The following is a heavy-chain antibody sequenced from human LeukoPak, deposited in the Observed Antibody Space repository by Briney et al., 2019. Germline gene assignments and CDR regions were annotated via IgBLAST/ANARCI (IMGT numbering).Heavy chain of an antibody. D-gene: IGHD1-7*01. CDR2: ISGSADST. CDR1: GFTFGDYA. Sequence: QAGGSLRLSCTASGFTFGDYAMSWVRQAPGKGLEWVSAISGSADSTYYADSVKGQFAISRDNSKNTLYLQMNSLRAEDTAVYFCAKDRARGGTTDFDYWGQGTLVTVSS. CDR3: AKDRARGGTTDFDY. V-gene: IGHV3-23*01. J-gene: IGHJ4*02.